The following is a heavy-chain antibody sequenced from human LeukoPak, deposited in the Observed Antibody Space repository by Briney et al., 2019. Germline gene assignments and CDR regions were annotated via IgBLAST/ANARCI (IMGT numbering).Heavy chain of an antibody. CDR1: GGYITTYY. V-gene: IGHV4-59*01. D-gene: IGHD6-19*01. Sequence: SETLSLTCHVSGGYITTYYWSWIRQPPGKGLEWIGYAYYSGSDEYNPSLRSRVTMSADASRNQSSLTLTSVSAADTAVYYCATLNIESSSGWFFRSWGQGTLVSVSS. CDR3: ATLNIESSSGWFFRS. J-gene: IGHJ5*02. CDR2: AYYSGSD.